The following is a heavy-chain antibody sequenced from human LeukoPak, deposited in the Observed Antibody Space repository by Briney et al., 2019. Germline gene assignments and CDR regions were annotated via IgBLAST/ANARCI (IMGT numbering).Heavy chain of an antibody. J-gene: IGHJ3*02. CDR3: ARSLLEGSGSYGEAFDI. Sequence: GASVKVSCKASGYTFTGYGISWVRQAPGQGLEWMGRIIPILGIANYAQKFQGRVTITADKSTSTAYMELSSLRSEDTAVYYCARSLLEGSGSYGEAFDIWGQGTMVTVSS. CDR1: GYTFTGYG. D-gene: IGHD3-10*01. V-gene: IGHV1-69*04. CDR2: IIPILGIA.